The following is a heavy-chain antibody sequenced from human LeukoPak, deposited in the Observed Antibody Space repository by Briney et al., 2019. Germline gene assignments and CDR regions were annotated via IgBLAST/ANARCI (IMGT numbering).Heavy chain of an antibody. CDR1: GYTFTRYY. CDR3: ARDSLDYGDCLDY. CDR2: INPSGGST. J-gene: IGHJ4*02. Sequence: GASVKVSCKASGYTFTRYYMHWVRQAPGQGLEWMGIINPSGGSTSYAQKFQGRVTMTRDTSTRTVYMELKSLRSEDTAVYYCARDSLDYGDCLDYWGQGTLVTVSS. V-gene: IGHV1-46*01. D-gene: IGHD4-17*01.